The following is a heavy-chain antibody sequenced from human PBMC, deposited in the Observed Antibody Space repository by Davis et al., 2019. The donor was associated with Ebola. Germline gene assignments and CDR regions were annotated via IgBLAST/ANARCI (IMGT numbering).Heavy chain of an antibody. CDR3: ARIEGVIAGEVDY. CDR1: GYTFTNYG. Sequence: AASVKVSCKASGYTFTNYGITWVRQAPGQGLEWMGWINPHNGNTNYAQNVQGRVTMTTDTSTSTAYMELRSLRSDDTAVYYCARIEGVIAGEVDYWGQGTLVTVSS. V-gene: IGHV1-18*04. CDR2: INPHNGNT. J-gene: IGHJ4*02. D-gene: IGHD2/OR15-2a*01.